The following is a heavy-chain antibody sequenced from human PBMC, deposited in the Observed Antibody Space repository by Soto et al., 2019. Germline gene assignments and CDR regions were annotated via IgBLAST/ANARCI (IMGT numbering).Heavy chain of an antibody. CDR1: GFYLSEYA. CDR3: ASELKPSAVDV. Sequence: EGSLRLSCAASGFYLSEYAMHWVRQAPGKGLEWVADIWYDGGVRYYADSVKGRFTVSRDNPKSILYLQMNSLSADDTAVYYCASELKPSAVDVWGQGTTVTVSS. D-gene: IGHD2-2*01. V-gene: IGHV3-33*01. CDR2: IWYDGGVR. J-gene: IGHJ6*02.